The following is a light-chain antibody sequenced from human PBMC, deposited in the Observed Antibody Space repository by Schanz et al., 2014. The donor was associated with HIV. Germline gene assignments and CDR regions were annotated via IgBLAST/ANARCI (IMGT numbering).Light chain of an antibody. CDR1: QSISSW. J-gene: IGKJ2*02. Sequence: DIQMTQSPSTLSASVGDRVTIACRASQSISSWLAWYQQKPGKAPKLLIYKASNLESGVPSRFSGSGSGTEFTLTISSLQPDDSATYYCQQYNSYSSTFGPGTKLEIK. CDR3: QQYNSYSST. CDR2: KAS. V-gene: IGKV1-5*03.